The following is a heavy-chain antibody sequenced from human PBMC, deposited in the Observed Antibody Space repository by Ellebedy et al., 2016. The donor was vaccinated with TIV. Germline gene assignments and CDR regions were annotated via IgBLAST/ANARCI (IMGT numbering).Heavy chain of an antibody. CDR1: GGSLSYYD. D-gene: IGHD1-1*01. Sequence: MPSETLSLTCTVSGGSLSYYDWSWIRQPPGKGLEWVGYMYYSGATKNNPSLKSRVTMSVDTSKNQFSLTLSSVTAADTAVYYCPRHKGNNYDYWGQGTLVTVSS. CDR3: PRHKGNNYDY. J-gene: IGHJ4*02. CDR2: MYYSGAT. V-gene: IGHV4-59*08.